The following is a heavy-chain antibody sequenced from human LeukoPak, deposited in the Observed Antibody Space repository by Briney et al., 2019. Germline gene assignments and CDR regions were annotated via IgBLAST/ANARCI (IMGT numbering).Heavy chain of an antibody. CDR1: GGSLSSYY. V-gene: IGHV4-59*01. CDR3: ARARLYYGSGSPFDY. J-gene: IGHJ4*02. CDR2: IYYSGST. D-gene: IGHD3-10*01. Sequence: SETLSLTCTVSGGSLSSYYWSWIRQPPGKGLEWIGYIYYSGSTNYNPSLTSRVTISVDTSKNQFSLKLSSVTAADTAVYYCARARLYYGSGSPFDYWGQGTLVTVSS.